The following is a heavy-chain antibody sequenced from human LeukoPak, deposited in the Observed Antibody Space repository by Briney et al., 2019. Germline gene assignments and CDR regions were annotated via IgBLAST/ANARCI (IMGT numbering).Heavy chain of an antibody. D-gene: IGHD1-14*01. Sequence: SSETLSLTCTVSGASINSYYWSWIRQPPGKGLEWIGYIDYSGSTNYNPSNYNPSLKSRVTISVDTSNIKFSLKLTSLTAADTAVYYCVRHLSAGRPAFDIWGQGTMVTVSS. CDR1: GASINSYY. CDR3: VRHLSAGRPAFDI. J-gene: IGHJ3*02. V-gene: IGHV4-59*08. CDR2: IDYSGSTNYNPS.